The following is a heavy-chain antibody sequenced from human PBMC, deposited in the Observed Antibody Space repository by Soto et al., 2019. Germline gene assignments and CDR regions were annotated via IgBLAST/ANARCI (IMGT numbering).Heavy chain of an antibody. D-gene: IGHD2-15*01. J-gene: IGHJ5*02. CDR3: ESDKYCRGGSCRKNGFDT. CDR1: GGSISSSY. CDR2: IYDDGSA. V-gene: IGHV4-59*01. Sequence: SETLSLTCTVSGGSISSSYWSWIRQPPGKGLEWLAYIYDDGSANYNPSLKSRATISLDMSQNQLSLNLTSVTAADTAGYSCESDKYCRGGSCRKNGFDTWGQGTLVTGS.